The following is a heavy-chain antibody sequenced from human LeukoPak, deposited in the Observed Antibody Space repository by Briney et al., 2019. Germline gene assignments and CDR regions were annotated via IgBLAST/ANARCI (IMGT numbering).Heavy chain of an antibody. Sequence: PSETLSLTCAVSGYSISSGYYWGWIRQPPGKGLEWIGSIYHSGSTYYNPSLKSRVTISVDTSKNQFSLKLSSVTAADTAVYYCARLIGDYPYYFDYWGQGTLVTVSS. CDR2: IYHSGST. D-gene: IGHD4-17*01. V-gene: IGHV4-38-2*01. CDR3: ARLIGDYPYYFDY. J-gene: IGHJ4*02. CDR1: GYSISSGYY.